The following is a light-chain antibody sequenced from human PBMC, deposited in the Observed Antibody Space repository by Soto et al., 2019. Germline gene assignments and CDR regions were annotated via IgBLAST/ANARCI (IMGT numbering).Light chain of an antibody. CDR1: QSVRSK. CDR3: QQYNNWPPIT. J-gene: IGKJ5*01. V-gene: IGKV3-15*01. CDR2: GAS. Sequence: EVVMTQSPDTLSVSPGATVTLSCRASQSVRSKLAWYQQKPGQAPRLYIYGASNRATGIPARFSGSGSGTEFTITISSLQSEDFAIYYCQQYNNWPPITVGQGTRLEIK.